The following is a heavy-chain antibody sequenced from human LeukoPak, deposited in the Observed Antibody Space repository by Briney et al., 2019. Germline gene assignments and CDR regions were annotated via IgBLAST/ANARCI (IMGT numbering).Heavy chain of an antibody. Sequence: PGGSLRLSCTTSGFTFSSYALSWVRQAPGKGLEWVSGIRVSGSTYYPDSVTGRFTISRDNSENTLHLQMSGLRAEDTAIYYCAKGTGDTAYYFDFWGQGVLVTVSS. CDR1: GFTFSSYA. J-gene: IGHJ4*02. CDR3: AKGTGDTAYYFDF. D-gene: IGHD7-27*01. V-gene: IGHV3-23*01. CDR2: IRVSGST.